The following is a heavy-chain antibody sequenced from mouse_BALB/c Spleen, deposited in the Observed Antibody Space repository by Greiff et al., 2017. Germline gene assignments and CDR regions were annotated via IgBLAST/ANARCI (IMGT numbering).Heavy chain of an antibody. Sequence: EVKLVESGGGLVKPGGSLKLSCAASGFAFSSYDMSWVRQTPEKRLEWVAYISSGGGSTYYPDTVKGRFTISRDNAKNTLYLQMSSLKSEDTAMYYCARKGYRYDGSYFDVWGAGTTVTVSS. J-gene: IGHJ1*01. CDR1: GFAFSSYD. V-gene: IGHV5-12-1*01. D-gene: IGHD2-14*01. CDR3: ARKGYRYDGSYFDV. CDR2: ISSGGGST.